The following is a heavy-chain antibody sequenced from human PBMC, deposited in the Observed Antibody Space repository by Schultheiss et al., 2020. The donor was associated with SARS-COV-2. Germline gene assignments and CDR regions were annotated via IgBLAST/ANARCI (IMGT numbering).Heavy chain of an antibody. Sequence: SVKVSCKASGYTFTSYGISWVRQAPGQGLEWMGGIIPIFGTANYAQKFQGRVTITADESTSTVYLELSSLKSGDTAVYYCARDRGVAGHYYYGMDVWGQGTTVTVSS. CDR3: ARDRGVAGHYYYGMDV. V-gene: IGHV1-69*13. CDR1: GYTFTSYG. J-gene: IGHJ6*02. D-gene: IGHD3-10*01. CDR2: IIPIFGTA.